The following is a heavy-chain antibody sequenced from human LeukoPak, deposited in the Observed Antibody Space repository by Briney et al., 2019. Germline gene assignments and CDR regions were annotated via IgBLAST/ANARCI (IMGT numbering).Heavy chain of an antibody. D-gene: IGHD3-22*01. V-gene: IGHV4-34*01. CDR3: AMTYYYDSSLHYFDY. CDR1: GGSFSGFH. Sequence: SETLSLTCAVYGGSFSGFHWSWIRQPPGKGLEWIGEINHSGSTNYNPSLKSRVTLSVDTSKNQLSLRLSSVTAADTAVYYCAMTYYYDSSLHYFDYWGQGTLVTVSS. CDR2: INHSGST. J-gene: IGHJ4*02.